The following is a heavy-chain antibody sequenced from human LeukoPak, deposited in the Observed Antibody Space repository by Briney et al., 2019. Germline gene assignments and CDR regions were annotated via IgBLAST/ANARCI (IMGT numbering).Heavy chain of an antibody. J-gene: IGHJ6*03. CDR2: INHSGST. D-gene: IGHD3-10*01. CDR3: ARLGPKRYYYGSGSYPGGYMDV. CDR1: GGSFSGYY. Sequence: SETLSLTCAVYGGSFSGYYWSWIRQPPGKGLEWIGEINHSGSTNYNPSLKSRVTISVDTSKNQFSLELSSVTAADTAVYYCARLGPKRYYYGSGSYPGGYMDVWGKGTTVTISS. V-gene: IGHV4-34*01.